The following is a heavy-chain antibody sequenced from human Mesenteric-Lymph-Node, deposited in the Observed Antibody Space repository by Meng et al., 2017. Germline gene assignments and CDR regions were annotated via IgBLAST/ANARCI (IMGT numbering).Heavy chain of an antibody. V-gene: IGHV3-15*01. CDR1: GFTFSNAW. Sequence: GESLKISCAASGFTFSNAWMSWVRQAPGKGLEWVGRIKSKTDGGTTDYAAPVKGRFTISRDDSKNTLYLQMDSLKTEDTGVYYCTTFLGFDYRKAFWGQGTLVTVSS. CDR3: TTFLGFDYRKAF. J-gene: IGHJ4*02. CDR2: IKSKTDGGTT. D-gene: IGHD3-9*01.